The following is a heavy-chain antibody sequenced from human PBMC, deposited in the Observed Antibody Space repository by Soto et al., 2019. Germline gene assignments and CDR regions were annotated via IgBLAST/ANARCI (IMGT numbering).Heavy chain of an antibody. D-gene: IGHD4-17*01. J-gene: IGHJ4*02. CDR3: ARAGGTTVTGLWHFDS. CDR2: IWYDGTQK. Sequence: SLRLSCEPSAFTLNTYSMDWGRQPQGKGLEWLAAIWYDGTQKYYADSVKGRFIIARDNSKKTLYLEMNSLRAEDTAVYYCARAGGTTVTGLWHFDSWGQGTRVTVSS. V-gene: IGHV3-33*01. CDR1: AFTLNTYS.